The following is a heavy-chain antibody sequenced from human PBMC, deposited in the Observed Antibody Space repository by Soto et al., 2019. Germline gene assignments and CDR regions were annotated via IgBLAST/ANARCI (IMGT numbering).Heavy chain of an antibody. CDR2: IIPIFGTA. CDR1: GGTFSSYA. V-gene: IGHV1-69*13. CDR3: ARGGELPSSWDFDY. D-gene: IGHD1-26*01. J-gene: IGHJ4*02. Sequence: GASVKVSCKASGGTFSSYAISWVRQAPGQGLEWMGGIIPIFGTANYAQKFQGRVTITADESTSTAYMELSSLRSEDTAVYYCARGGELPSSWDFDYWGQGTLVTVSS.